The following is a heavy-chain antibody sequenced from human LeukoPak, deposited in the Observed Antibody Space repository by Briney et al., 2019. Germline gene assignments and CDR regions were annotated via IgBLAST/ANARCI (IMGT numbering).Heavy chain of an antibody. CDR3: ARDLHTPYYYDSSGYYENDY. CDR2: ISGYNGDT. V-gene: IGHV1-18*01. CDR1: GYTFSSCG. J-gene: IGHJ4*02. D-gene: IGHD3-22*01. Sequence: GASVKVSRKTFGYTFSSCGINWVRQAPGQGLEWMGWISGYNGDTKFAQKFQGRVTLTTHTSTNTAYMDLRSLRSDDTAVYYCARDLHTPYYYDSSGYYENDYWGQGTLVTVSS.